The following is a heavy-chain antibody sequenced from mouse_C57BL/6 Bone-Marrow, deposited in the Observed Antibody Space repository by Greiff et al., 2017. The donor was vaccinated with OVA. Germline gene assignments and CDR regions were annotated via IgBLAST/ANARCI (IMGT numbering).Heavy chain of an antibody. Sequence: EVQLQQPGPELVKPGASVKISCKASGYSFTGYYMNWVKQSPDQSLEWIGEIHPSTGGTTYNQKFKAKATLTVDKSSSTAYMQLKSLTSEDAAVDYCARQDYGSSYFDYWGQGTTLTVSS. D-gene: IGHD1-1*01. V-gene: IGHV1-42*01. CDR1: GYSFTGYY. CDR2: IHPSTGGT. J-gene: IGHJ2*01. CDR3: ARQDYGSSYFDY.